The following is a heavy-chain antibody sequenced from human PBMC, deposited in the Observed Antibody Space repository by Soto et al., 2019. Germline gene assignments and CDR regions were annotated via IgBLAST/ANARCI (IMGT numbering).Heavy chain of an antibody. CDR2: IYSGGST. J-gene: IGHJ5*02. D-gene: IGHD6-6*01. CDR1: GFTVSSNY. V-gene: IGHV3-53*04. CDR3: ASIAARPGVGWFDP. Sequence: EVQLVESGGGLVQPGGSLRLSCAASGFTVSSNYMSWVRQAPGKGLEWVSVIYSGGSTYYADSVKGRFTISRHNSKNTLYLQMNRLRAEDTAVYYCASIAARPGVGWFDPWGQGTLVTVSS.